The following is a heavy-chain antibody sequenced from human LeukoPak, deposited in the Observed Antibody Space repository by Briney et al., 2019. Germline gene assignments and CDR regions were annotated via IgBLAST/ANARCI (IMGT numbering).Heavy chain of an antibody. D-gene: IGHD5-24*01. Sequence: GGSLRLSCAASGFSVSTDYMSWVRQAPGRGLEWVSVIFTGDSTYHADSVKGRFTISRDDSRNTLYLQMSSLSVEDTSVYYCTRVEMATKSFEFWGQGTLVTVSS. CDR3: TRVEMATKSFEF. J-gene: IGHJ4*02. CDR1: GFSVSTDY. CDR2: IFTGDST. V-gene: IGHV3-66*02.